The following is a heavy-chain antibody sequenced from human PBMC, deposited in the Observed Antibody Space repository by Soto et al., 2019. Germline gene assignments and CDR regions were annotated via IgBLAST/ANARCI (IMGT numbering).Heavy chain of an antibody. D-gene: IGHD3-10*01. J-gene: IGHJ4*02. CDR2: ISDDGVSK. CDR3: ARAYYFGSGTSYTLYY. V-gene: IGHV3-30*03. Sequence: GGSLRLSCAASGFTFSNYGMHWVRQAPGKGLEWVAVISDDGVSKYYADSVQGRFTISRDNSESVVLLQMNSLRPDDTALYFCARAYYFGSGTSYTLYYWGQGTQVTVS. CDR1: GFTFSNYG.